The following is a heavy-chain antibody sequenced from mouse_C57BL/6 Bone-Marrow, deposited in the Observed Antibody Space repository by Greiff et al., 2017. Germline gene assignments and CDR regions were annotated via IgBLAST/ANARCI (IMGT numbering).Heavy chain of an antibody. J-gene: IGHJ2*01. CDR3: ARYYYGSSYFDY. D-gene: IGHD1-1*01. CDR1: GYSFTSYY. V-gene: IGHV1-66*01. CDR2: IYPGSGNT. Sequence: QVQLQQSGPELVKPGASVKISCKASGYSFTSYYIHWVKQRPGQGLEWIGWIYPGSGNTKYNEKFKGKATLTADTSSSTAYMQRSSLTSDDSAVYYCARYYYGSSYFDYWGQGTTLTVSS.